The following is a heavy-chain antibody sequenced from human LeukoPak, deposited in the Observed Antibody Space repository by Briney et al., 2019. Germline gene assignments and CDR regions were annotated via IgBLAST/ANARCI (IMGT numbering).Heavy chain of an antibody. CDR3: ARPESNYDFWSGPADY. J-gene: IGHJ4*02. D-gene: IGHD3-3*01. Sequence: GESLKISCKGSGYSFTSYWIGWVRQMPGKGLEWMGIIYPGDSDTRYSPSFQGQVTISADKSISTACLQWSSLKASDTAMYYCARPESNYDFWSGPADYWGQGTLVTVSS. CDR1: GYSFTSYW. CDR2: IYPGDSDT. V-gene: IGHV5-51*01.